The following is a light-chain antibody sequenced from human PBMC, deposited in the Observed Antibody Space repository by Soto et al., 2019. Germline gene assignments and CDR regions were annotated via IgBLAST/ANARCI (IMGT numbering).Light chain of an antibody. V-gene: IGLV2-14*01. CDR1: SSDVGGYNF. Sequence: QSVLTQPASVSGSPGQSITISCTGTSSDVGGYNFVSWYQQYPGKAPKLIIHDVTARPSGVSILFSGSKSGTTASLTISGLQPEDEADYYCCSYASSTSYVFGTGTKLTVL. CDR3: CSYASSTSYV. J-gene: IGLJ1*01. CDR2: DVT.